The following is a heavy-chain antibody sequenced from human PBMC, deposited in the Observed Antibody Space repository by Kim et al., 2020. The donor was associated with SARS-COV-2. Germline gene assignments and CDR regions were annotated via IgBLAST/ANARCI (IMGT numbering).Heavy chain of an antibody. D-gene: IGHD3-22*01. Sequence: GGSLRLSCAASGFTFSSYAMSWVRQAPGKGLEWVSAISGSGNNAYYADSLKGRFTISRDNSKNTLSLQMDSLRAEDSAVYYCARSRTMINWFDPWGQGTLVTVSS. J-gene: IGHJ5*02. V-gene: IGHV3-23*01. CDR3: ARSRTMINWFDP. CDR1: GFTFSSYA. CDR2: ISGSGNNA.